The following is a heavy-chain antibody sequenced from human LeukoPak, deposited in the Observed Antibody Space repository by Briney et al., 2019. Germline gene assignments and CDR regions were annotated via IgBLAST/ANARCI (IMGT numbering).Heavy chain of an antibody. CDR2: ISTSGGDT. D-gene: IGHD4-17*01. CDR1: GFTFTDSA. J-gene: IGHJ3*02. Sequence: GGSLRLSCAASGFTFTDSAMTWVRQAPGKGLEWVSAISTSGGDTIYTDSVKDRFTISRDNSKNTLYLQMNSLRAEDTAVYYCAKEGDYGDYVDAFDIWRQGTMVTVSS. CDR3: AKEGDYGDYVDAFDI. V-gene: IGHV3-23*01.